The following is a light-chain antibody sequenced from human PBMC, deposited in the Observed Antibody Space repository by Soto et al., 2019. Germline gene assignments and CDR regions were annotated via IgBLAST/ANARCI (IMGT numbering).Light chain of an antibody. CDR3: QQFSSYPLT. CDR2: RAS. V-gene: IGKV3-20*01. J-gene: IGKJ4*01. Sequence: EIVLTQSPATLSLSPGERATLSCRASQSVSSSYLAWYQQKPGQAPRLLIYRASSRATGIPDRFSGSGSGTDFTLTLSRLEPEDFAVYYCQQFSSYPLTFGGGTKVDI. CDR1: QSVSSSY.